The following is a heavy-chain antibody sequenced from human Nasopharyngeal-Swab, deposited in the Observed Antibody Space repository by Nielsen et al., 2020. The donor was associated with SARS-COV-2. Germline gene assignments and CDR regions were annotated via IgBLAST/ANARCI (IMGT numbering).Heavy chain of an antibody. CDR2: ISSSGSTK. D-gene: IGHD2-2*01. V-gene: IGHV3-48*04. CDR3: ARRLGYCSSTSCYARFDP. CDR1: GFTFSRYS. Sequence: GESLKISCAASGFTFSRYSLNWVRQAPGKGLEWVSYISSSGSTKYYADSVKGRFTISRDNAKNSLFLQMNSLRAEDTAVYYCARRLGYCSSTSCYARFDPWGQGTLVTVSS. J-gene: IGHJ5*02.